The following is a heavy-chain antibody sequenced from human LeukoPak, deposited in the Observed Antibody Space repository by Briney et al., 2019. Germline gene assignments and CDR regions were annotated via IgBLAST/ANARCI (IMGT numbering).Heavy chain of an antibody. D-gene: IGHD3-22*01. J-gene: IGHJ3*02. V-gene: IGHV4-39*07. CDR3: ALSSGYYNDAFDI. Sequence: SETLSLTCTVSGGSISSSFYYWGWIRQPPGKGLEWIGSIYHSGSTYYNPSLKSRVTISVDRSKNQFSLKLSSVTAADTAVYYCALSSGYYNDAFDIWGQGTMVTVSS. CDR1: GGSISSSFYY. CDR2: IYHSGST.